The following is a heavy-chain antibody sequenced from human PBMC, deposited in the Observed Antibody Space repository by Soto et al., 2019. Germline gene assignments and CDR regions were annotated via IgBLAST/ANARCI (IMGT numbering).Heavy chain of an antibody. CDR2: ISGSGDST. V-gene: IGHV3-23*01. CDR1: GFTFSSYA. Sequence: PGESLKISCAASGFTFSSYAMNWVRQAPGKGLEWVSRISGSGDSTYYADSVKGRFTISRDNSKNTLYLQMNSLRAEDTAVYYCANAPYYYDDTGPKGLPYGMDVWGQGTTVTVSS. CDR3: ANAPYYYDDTGPKGLPYGMDV. D-gene: IGHD3-22*01. J-gene: IGHJ6*02.